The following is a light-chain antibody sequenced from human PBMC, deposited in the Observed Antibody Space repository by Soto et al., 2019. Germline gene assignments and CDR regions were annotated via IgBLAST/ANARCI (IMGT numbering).Light chain of an antibody. J-gene: IGKJ4*01. CDR2: SAS. Sequence: ILMSQSPGTLSISPGEGATLSCRASQGVGRSVAWYQQTPGQSPRLLIYSASTRASGVPARFSGSGSGTEFTLTISSLQSEDFAVYSCQQYYYWPLTFGGGTKVDIK. CDR1: QGVGRS. V-gene: IGKV3-15*01. CDR3: QQYYYWPLT.